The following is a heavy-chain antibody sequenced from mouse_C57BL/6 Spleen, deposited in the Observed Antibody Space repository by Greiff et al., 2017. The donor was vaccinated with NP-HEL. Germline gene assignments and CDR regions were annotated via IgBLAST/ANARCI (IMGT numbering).Heavy chain of an antibody. D-gene: IGHD1-1*01. V-gene: IGHV1-54*01. Sequence: VQLQQSGAELVRPGTSVKVSCKASGYAFTNYLIEWVKQRPGQGLEWIGVINPGSGGTNYNEKFKGKATLTADKSSSTAYMQLSSLTSEDSAVYFCARSGSSYDDYAMDYWGQGTSVTVSS. J-gene: IGHJ4*01. CDR3: ARSGSSYDDYAMDY. CDR1: GYAFTNYL. CDR2: INPGSGGT.